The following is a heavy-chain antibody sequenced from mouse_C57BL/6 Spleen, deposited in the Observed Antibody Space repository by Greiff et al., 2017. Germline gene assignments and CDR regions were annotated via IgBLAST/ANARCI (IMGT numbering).Heavy chain of an antibody. J-gene: IGHJ2*01. CDR2: IYPGDGDT. Sequence: VQLQQSGAELVKPGASVKISCKASGYAFSSYWMNWVKQRPGKGLAWIGQIYPGDGDTNYNGKFKGKATLTADKSSSTAYMQLSSLTSEDSAVYFCARGYYGSSGDYFDYWGQGTTLTVSS. D-gene: IGHD1-1*01. CDR1: GYAFSSYW. CDR3: ARGYYGSSGDYFDY. V-gene: IGHV1-80*01.